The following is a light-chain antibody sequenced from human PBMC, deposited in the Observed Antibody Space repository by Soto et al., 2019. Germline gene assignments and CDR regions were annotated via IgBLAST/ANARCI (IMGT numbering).Light chain of an antibody. CDR3: SSYTSDSTHV. V-gene: IGLV2-14*01. CDR2: EVI. CDR1: SSDVGGYDY. J-gene: IGLJ1*01. Sequence: QSALTQPASVSGSPGQSITISCIGTSSDVGGYDYVSWYQQNPGKAPKLIIYEVINRPSGVSSRFSGSKSCNTASLTISGLQAEDEADYYCSSYTSDSTHVFGSGTKLTVL.